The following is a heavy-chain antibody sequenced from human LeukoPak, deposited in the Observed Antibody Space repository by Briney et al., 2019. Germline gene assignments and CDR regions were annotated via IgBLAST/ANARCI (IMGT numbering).Heavy chain of an antibody. CDR3: ARESNLLFIAARRRGLDY. Sequence: SETLSLTCAVYGGSFSGYYWSSIRHPPGKGLGWIGEINQSGSTNYNPSLKSRGTISVDTSKNQFSINVSSVTAPDTGVDYCARESNLLFIAARRRGLDYWGQGTLVTVSS. CDR1: GGSFSGYY. CDR2: INQSGST. D-gene: IGHD6-6*01. J-gene: IGHJ4*02. V-gene: IGHV4-34*01.